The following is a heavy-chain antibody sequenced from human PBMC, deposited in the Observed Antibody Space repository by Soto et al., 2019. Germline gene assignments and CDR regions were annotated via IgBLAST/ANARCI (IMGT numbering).Heavy chain of an antibody. CDR3: AKVPTVTTGFDY. V-gene: IGHV3-23*01. CDR2: ISGSGGST. CDR1: GFTFSSYA. Sequence: EVQLLESGGGLVQPGGSLRLSCAASGFTFSSYAMSWVRQAPGKGLEWVSAISGSGGSTYYADSVKGRFTISRDNSNNTLYQQMNSLRAEDTAVYYCAKVPTVTTGFDYWGQGTLVTVSS. J-gene: IGHJ4*02. D-gene: IGHD4-17*01.